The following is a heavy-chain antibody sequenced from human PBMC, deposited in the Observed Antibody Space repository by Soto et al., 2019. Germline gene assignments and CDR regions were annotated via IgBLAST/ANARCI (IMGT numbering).Heavy chain of an antibody. J-gene: IGHJ4*02. CDR2: IRFDGSNT. Sequence: GGSLRLSCAASAVTFTGFGMHWVRQAPGKGLEWVAVIRFDGSNTYYADSVNGRFTISRDNPKNMLYLQMNSLRAEDTAIYYCARDGVGTTTYFGYFDYWGLGTLVTVSS. V-gene: IGHV3-33*01. D-gene: IGHD1-26*01. CDR3: ARDGVGTTTYFGYFDY. CDR1: AVTFTGFG.